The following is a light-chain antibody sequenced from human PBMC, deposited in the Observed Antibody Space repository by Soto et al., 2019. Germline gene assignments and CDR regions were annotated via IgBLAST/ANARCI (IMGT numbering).Light chain of an antibody. V-gene: IGLV1-47*02. CDR2: NND. Sequence: QSVLTQPPSASGTPGQMVTMSCSGSGSNIGPNYVYWFQQFPGTAPKLLIYNNDQRPSGVPDRFSGSKSGTSASLDISGLRSEDEADYYCAAWDDSLSGRVFGGGTKLT. CDR1: GSNIGPNY. CDR3: AAWDDSLSGRV. J-gene: IGLJ3*02.